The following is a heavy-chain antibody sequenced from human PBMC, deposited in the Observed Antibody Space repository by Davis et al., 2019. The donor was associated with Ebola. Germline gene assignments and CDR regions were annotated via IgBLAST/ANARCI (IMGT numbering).Heavy chain of an antibody. CDR3: AKELVVITRSPLGY. J-gene: IGHJ4*02. CDR1: GFTFDDYA. D-gene: IGHD3-22*01. CDR2: ISWNSGSI. Sequence: SLKISCAASGFTFDDYAMHWVRQAPGKGLEWVSGISWNSGSIGYADSVKGRFTISRDNAKNSLYLQMNSLRAEDTALYYCAKELVVITRSPLGYWGQGTLVTVSS. V-gene: IGHV3-9*01.